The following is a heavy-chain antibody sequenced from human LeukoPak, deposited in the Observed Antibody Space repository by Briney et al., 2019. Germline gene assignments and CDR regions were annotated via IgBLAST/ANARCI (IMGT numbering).Heavy chain of an antibody. J-gene: IGHJ4*02. V-gene: IGHV4-34*01. CDR1: GGSFSGYY. CDR2: INHSGST. Sequence: SETLSLTCAVYGGSFSGYYWSWIRQPPGKGLEWIGEINHSGSTNYNPSLKSRVTISVDTSKNQFSLKLSSVTAADTAVYYCARGRGRFDYWGQGTLVTVSS. CDR3: ARGRGRFDY. D-gene: IGHD3-10*01.